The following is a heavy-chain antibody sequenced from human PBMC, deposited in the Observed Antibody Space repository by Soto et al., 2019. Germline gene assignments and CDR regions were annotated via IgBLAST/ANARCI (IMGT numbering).Heavy chain of an antibody. CDR3: ARSIRGPRKFNGMDV. Sequence: ASGPTLVNPTETLTLTCTFSGFSITSPGMSVSWIRQPPGRALEWLALIERDDDDKYYSTSLKTRLTISKDTRKNQVVLTMANMDPADRATYYCARSIRGPRKFNGMDVWGQGTTVTVSS. D-gene: IGHD1-20*01. CDR1: GFSITSPGMS. V-gene: IGHV2-70*01. J-gene: IGHJ6*02. CDR2: IERDDDDK.